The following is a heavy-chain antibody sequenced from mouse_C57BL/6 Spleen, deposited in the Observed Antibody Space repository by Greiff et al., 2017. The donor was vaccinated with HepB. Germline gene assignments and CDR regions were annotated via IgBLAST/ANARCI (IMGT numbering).Heavy chain of an antibody. CDR3: ARGGDGNYPYYAMDY. CDR2: IYPRDGST. CDR1: GYTFTDHT. J-gene: IGHJ4*01. Sequence: VKLMESDAELVKPGASVKISCKVSGYTFTDHTIHWMKQRPEQGLEWIGYIYPRDGSTKYNEKFKGKATLTADKSSSTAYMQLNSLTSEDSAVYFCARGGDGNYPYYAMDYWGQGTSVTVSS. V-gene: IGHV1-78*01. D-gene: IGHD2-1*01.